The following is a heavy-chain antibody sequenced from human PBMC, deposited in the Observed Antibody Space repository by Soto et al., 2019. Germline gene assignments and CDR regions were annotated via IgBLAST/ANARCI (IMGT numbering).Heavy chain of an antibody. Sequence: QVQLVESGGGVVQPGRSLRLSCAASGFTFSSYGMHWVRQAPGRGLEWVAVISYDGRNNYYADSVKGRFTISRDNSKNTLYLQMNSLRAEDTAVYYCAKEARTPAAIGEYYHYYGMDVWGQGTTVTVSS. CDR3: AKEARTPAAIGEYYHYYGMDV. CDR1: GFTFSSYG. V-gene: IGHV3-30*18. J-gene: IGHJ6*02. CDR2: ISYDGRNN. D-gene: IGHD2-2*02.